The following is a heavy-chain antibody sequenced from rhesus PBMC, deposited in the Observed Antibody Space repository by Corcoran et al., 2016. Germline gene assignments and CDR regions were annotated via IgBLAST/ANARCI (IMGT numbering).Heavy chain of an antibody. CDR2: VRGDGGST. CDR1: GFTFDDCA. V-gene: IGHV3-201*01. CDR3: AKDGGSGFRGHFDY. Sequence: EVQLVESGGGVVQPGGSLRLSCAASGFTFDDCAMHWVRPAPWKGLELVSAVRGDGGSTAYADSVKGRFTISRDNAKNSLYLQMDRLRAEDTALYYCAKDGGSGFRGHFDYWGQGVLVTVSS. D-gene: IGHD2-21*01. J-gene: IGHJ4*01.